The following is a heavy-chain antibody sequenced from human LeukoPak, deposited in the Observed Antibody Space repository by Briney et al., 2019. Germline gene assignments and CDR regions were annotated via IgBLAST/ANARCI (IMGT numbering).Heavy chain of an antibody. CDR3: ARTPSDFWSGYFVI. V-gene: IGHV4-38-2*02. D-gene: IGHD3-3*01. CDR1: GYSISSGYY. Sequence: KASETLSLTCTVSGYSISSGYYWGWIRQPPGKGLEWIGNIYQTGSTYYNPSLKSRVIISVDTSKNQFSLNLSSVTAADTAVYYCARTPSDFWSGYFVIWGQGTMVTVSS. CDR2: IYQTGST. J-gene: IGHJ3*02.